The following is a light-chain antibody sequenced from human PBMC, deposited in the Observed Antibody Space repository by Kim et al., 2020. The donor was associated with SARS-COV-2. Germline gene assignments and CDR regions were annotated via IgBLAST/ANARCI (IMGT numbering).Light chain of an antibody. J-gene: IGKJ2*01. CDR3: QKYNTAPYT. CDR1: LDRSTY. V-gene: IGKV1-27*01. CDR2: ATS. Sequence: GDRVTITCRASLDRSTYLAWYQQXSGKPPKLLIYATSTLQSGVPSRFSGSGSGTDFTLTISSLQSEDVATYYCQKYNTAPYTFGQGTKL.